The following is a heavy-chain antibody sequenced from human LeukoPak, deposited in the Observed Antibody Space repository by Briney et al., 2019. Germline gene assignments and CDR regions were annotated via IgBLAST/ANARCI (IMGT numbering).Heavy chain of an antibody. CDR3: AVINWNYTYMDV. J-gene: IGHJ6*03. CDR2: ISAYNGNT. CDR1: GYTFTGYY. V-gene: IGHV1-18*04. Sequence: ASVKVSCKASGYTFTGYYMHWVRQAPGQGLEWMGWISAYNGNTNYAQKLQGRVTMTTDTSTSTAYMELRSLRSDDTAVYYCAVINWNYTYMDVWGKGTTVTVSS. D-gene: IGHD1-1*01.